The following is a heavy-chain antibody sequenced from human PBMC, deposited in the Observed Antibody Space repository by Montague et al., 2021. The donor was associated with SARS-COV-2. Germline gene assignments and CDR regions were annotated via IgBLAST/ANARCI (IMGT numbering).Heavy chain of an antibody. CDR2: ISSSSSYI. Sequence: SLRLSCAASGFTFSSYSMNWVRQAPGKGPEWVSSISSSSSYIYYADSVKGRFTISRDNAKNSLYLQMNSLRAEDTAVYYCARAGGLEYCSGGNCYLDYWGQGTLVTVSS. V-gene: IGHV3-21*01. J-gene: IGHJ4*02. D-gene: IGHD2-15*01. CDR1: GFTFSSYS. CDR3: ARAGGLEYCSGGNCYLDY.